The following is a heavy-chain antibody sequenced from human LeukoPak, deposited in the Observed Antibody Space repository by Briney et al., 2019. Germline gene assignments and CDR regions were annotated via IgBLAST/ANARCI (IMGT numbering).Heavy chain of an antibody. V-gene: IGHV3-21*01. Sequence: GGSLRLSCAAPGFTFSSYSMNWVRQAPGKGLEWVSSISSSNSYIYYADSVKGRFTISRDNAKNSLYLQMNSLRAEDTAVYYCARDKRLGFDYWGQGTLVTVSS. D-gene: IGHD6-6*01. J-gene: IGHJ4*02. CDR3: ARDKRLGFDY. CDR2: ISSSNSYI. CDR1: GFTFSSYS.